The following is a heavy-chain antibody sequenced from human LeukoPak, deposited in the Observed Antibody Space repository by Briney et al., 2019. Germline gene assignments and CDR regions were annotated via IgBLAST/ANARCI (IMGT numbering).Heavy chain of an antibody. D-gene: IGHD1-26*01. V-gene: IGHV4-34*01. Sequence: PSETLSLTCAVNGGSISGYEWSWIRQSPGKGLEWIGEINHSGGTNYNPSLKSRVTIPVDTSKNQFSLKLSSVTAADTAVYYCARSVGSAWGQGILVTVSS. CDR2: INHSGGT. CDR3: ARSVGSA. J-gene: IGHJ5*02. CDR1: GGSISGYE.